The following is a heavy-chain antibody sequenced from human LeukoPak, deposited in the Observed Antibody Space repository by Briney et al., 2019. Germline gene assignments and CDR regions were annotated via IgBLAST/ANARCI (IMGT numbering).Heavy chain of an antibody. D-gene: IGHD3-22*01. CDR1: GGSFSGYY. Sequence: SETLSLTCAVYGGSFSGYYWSWIRQPPGKGLEWIGEINHSGSTNYNPSLKSRVTISVDTSKNQFSLKLSSVTAADTAVYYCARGNRVYYDSSGYYRVYNWFDPWGQGTLVTVSS. CDR2: INHSGST. J-gene: IGHJ5*02. V-gene: IGHV4-34*01. CDR3: ARGNRVYYDSSGYYRVYNWFDP.